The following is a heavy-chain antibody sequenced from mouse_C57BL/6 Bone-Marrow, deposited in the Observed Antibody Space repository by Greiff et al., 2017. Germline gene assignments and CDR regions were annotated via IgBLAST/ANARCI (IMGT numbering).Heavy chain of an antibody. Sequence: DVQLQESGGGLVKPGGSLKLSCAASGFTFSSYAMSWVRQTPEKRLEWVATISDGGSYTYYPDNVKGRFTISRDNAKNNLYLQMSHLKSEDTAMYYCARAGPITTVVDYWGQGTTLTVSS. D-gene: IGHD1-1*01. CDR3: ARAGPITTVVDY. CDR2: ISDGGSYT. V-gene: IGHV5-4*01. CDR1: GFTFSSYA. J-gene: IGHJ2*01.